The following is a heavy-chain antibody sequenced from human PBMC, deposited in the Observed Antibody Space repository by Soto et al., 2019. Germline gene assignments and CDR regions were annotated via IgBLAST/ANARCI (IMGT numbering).Heavy chain of an antibody. CDR1: GYPFPSSD. CDR2: MNPNSGNT. CDR3: AYRGNLDCSGRCRTEYFDY. Sequence: ASVKVSCKASGYPFPSSDINWVRQATGQGLEWMGWMNPNSGNTGYAQKFQGRVTMTRNTSINTAYMELSSLRSEDTAVYYCAYRGNLDCSGRCRTEYFDYWGEGTLVTVSS. V-gene: IGHV1-8*01. J-gene: IGHJ4*02. D-gene: IGHD2-15*01.